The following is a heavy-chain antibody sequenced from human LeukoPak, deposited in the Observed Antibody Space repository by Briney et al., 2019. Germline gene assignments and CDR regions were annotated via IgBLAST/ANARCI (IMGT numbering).Heavy chain of an antibody. V-gene: IGHV1-69*01. CDR2: IIPIFGTA. Sequence: GASVKVSCEASGGTFSSYAISWVRQAPGQGLEWMGGIIPIFGTANYAQKFQGRVTITADESTSTAYMELSSLRSEDTAVYYCARERGSGSPFVMAYWGQGTLVTVSS. CDR1: GGTFSSYA. D-gene: IGHD1-26*01. J-gene: IGHJ4*02. CDR3: ARERGSGSPFVMAY.